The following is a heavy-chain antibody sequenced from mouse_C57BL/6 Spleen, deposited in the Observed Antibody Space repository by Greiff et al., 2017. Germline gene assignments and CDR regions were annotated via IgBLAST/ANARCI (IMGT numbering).Heavy chain of an antibody. CDR2: INPYNGDT. Sequence: VQLQQSGPELVKPGDSVKISCKASGYSFTGYFMNWVMQSHGKSLEWIGRINPYNGDTFYNQKFKGKATLTVDKSSSTAHMELRSLTSEDSAVYYCARDYSNYWYYFDYWGQGTTLTGSS. CDR3: ARDYSNYWYYFDY. CDR1: GYSFTGYF. D-gene: IGHD2-5*01. V-gene: IGHV1-20*01. J-gene: IGHJ2*01.